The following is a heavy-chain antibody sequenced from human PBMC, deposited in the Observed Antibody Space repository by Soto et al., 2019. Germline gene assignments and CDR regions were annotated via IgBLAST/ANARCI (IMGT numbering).Heavy chain of an antibody. CDR2: TSASGGTT. CDR1: GFIFGSYA. V-gene: IGHV3-23*01. J-gene: IGHJ4*02. Sequence: GGSLRLSCAASGFIFGSYAMSWVRQAPGKGLEWVSSTSASGGTTYYADSVKGRFTISRDNSKDILYLEMNSLRAEDTAVYYCAKAKYSSSWWAVDYWGQGTLVTVSS. D-gene: IGHD6-13*01. CDR3: AKAKYSSSWWAVDY.